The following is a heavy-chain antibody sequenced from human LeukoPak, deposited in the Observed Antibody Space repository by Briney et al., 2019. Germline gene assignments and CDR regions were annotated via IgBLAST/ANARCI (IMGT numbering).Heavy chain of an antibody. CDR2: ISSSSSYI. V-gene: IGHV3-21*01. D-gene: IGHD3-10*01. CDR1: GFTFSSYS. Sequence: GGSLRLSCAASGFTFSSYSMNWVRQAPGKGLEWVSSISSSSSYIYYADSVKGRFTISRDNAKNPLYLQMNSLRAEDTAVYYCARPLMYYYGSETYFWFDPWGQGTLVTVSS. CDR3: ARPLMYYYGSETYFWFDP. J-gene: IGHJ5*02.